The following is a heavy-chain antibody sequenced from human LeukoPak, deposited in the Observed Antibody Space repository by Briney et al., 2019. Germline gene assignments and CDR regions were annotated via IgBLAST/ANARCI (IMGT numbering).Heavy chain of an antibody. V-gene: IGHV4-38-2*01. CDR1: GGSFSGYY. J-gene: IGHJ4*02. CDR3: ARAHSKGYCSGGSCYFGY. D-gene: IGHD2-15*01. Sequence: SETLSLTCAVYGGSFSGYYWGWIRQPPGKGLEWIGSIYHSGSTYYNPSLKSRVTISVDTSKNQFSLKLSSVTAADTAVYYCARAHSKGYCSGGSCYFGYWGQGTLVTVSS. CDR2: IYHSGST.